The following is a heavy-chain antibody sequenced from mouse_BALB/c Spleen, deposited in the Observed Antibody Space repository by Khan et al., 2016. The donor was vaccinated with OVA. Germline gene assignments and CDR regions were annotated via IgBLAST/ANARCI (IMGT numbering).Heavy chain of an antibody. CDR1: GFSLSRYN. V-gene: IGHV2-6-4*01. CDR2: IWGGGDT. D-gene: IGHD2-14*01. Sequence: VQLQESGPGLVAPSQSLSITCTVSGFSLSRYNIHWVRQPPGKGLEWLGLIWGGGDTHYNSNLKSRLGISEDNSKSQVCIKVSILQTDDSAKYYCDRAYCRYDGYYAMDYWGQGTSVTVVS. CDR3: DRAYCRYDGYYAMDY. J-gene: IGHJ4*01.